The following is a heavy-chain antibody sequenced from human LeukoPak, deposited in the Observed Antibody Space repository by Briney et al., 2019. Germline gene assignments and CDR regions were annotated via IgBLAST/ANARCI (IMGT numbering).Heavy chain of an antibody. CDR3: ARVGWELSPYYFDY. V-gene: IGHV3-53*01. Sequence: GGSLRHSCAASGFTVSSNYMSWVRQAPGKGLEWVSVIYRGGSTYYADSVKGRFTISRDNSKNTLYLQMDSLRAEDTAVYYCARVGWELSPYYFDYWGQGTLVTVSS. CDR2: IYRGGST. CDR1: GFTVSSNY. D-gene: IGHD1-26*01. J-gene: IGHJ4*02.